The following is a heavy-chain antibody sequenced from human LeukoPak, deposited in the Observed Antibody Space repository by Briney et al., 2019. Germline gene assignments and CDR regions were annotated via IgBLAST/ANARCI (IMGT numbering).Heavy chain of an antibody. CDR3: ARDPPPMATVTTYYYYGMDV. D-gene: IGHD4-17*01. CDR1: GGSISSYY. CDR2: IYTSGST. Sequence: SETLSLTCTVSGGSISSYYWSWIRQPAGKGLEWIGRIYTSGSTNYNPSLKSRVTMSVDTSKNQFSLKLSSVTAADTAVYYCARDPPPMATVTTYYYYGMDVWGQGTTVTVSS. V-gene: IGHV4-4*07. J-gene: IGHJ6*02.